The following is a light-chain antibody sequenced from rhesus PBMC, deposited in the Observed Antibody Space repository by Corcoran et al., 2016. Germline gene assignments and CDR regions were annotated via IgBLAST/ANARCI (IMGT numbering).Light chain of an antibody. CDR3: QQHNRRPWP. CDR2: AAS. V-gene: IGKV1-44*02. J-gene: IGKJ1*01. CDR1: QTINSL. Sequence: DIQMTQSPSSLSASVGDRVTITCRASQTINSLLAWYQQRPGKVPKLLIYAASSLESGVPSRFSGCGSGTEFSLTINRLQPEDFSTYYCQQHNRRPWPFGQGTKVEI.